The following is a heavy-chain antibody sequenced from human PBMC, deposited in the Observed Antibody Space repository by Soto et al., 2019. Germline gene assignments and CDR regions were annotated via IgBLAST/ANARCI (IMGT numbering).Heavy chain of an antibody. D-gene: IGHD5-12*01. CDR3: ARWLQFGTYYGMDV. V-gene: IGHV4-31*03. CDR2: IYYSGST. J-gene: IGHJ6*02. Sequence: SETLSLTCTVSGGSLSSGGYYWTWIRQHPGKGLEWIGYIYYSGSTSYNPSLKSRVTISVDTSKNQFSLKLSSVTAADTAVYYCARWLQFGTYYGMDVWGQGTTVTVSS. CDR1: GGSLSSGGYY.